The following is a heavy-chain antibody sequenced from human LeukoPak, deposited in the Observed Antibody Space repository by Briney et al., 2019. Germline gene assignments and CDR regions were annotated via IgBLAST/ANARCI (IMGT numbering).Heavy chain of an antibody. V-gene: IGHV4-39*01. D-gene: IGHD3-3*01. CDR2: IYYSGST. CDR1: GGSISSSSYY. CDR3: ARQPGYYDFWSGAFDP. J-gene: IGHJ5*02. Sequence: SETLSLTCTVSGGSISSSSYYWGWIRQPPGKGLEWIGSIYYSGSTYYNRSLKSRVTISVDTSKNQFSLKLSSVTAADTAVYYCARQPGYYDFWSGAFDPWGQGTLVTVSS.